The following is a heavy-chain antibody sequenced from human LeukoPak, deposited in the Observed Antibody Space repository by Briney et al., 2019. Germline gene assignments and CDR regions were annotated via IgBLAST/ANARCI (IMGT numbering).Heavy chain of an antibody. D-gene: IGHD1-20*01. CDR1: GYTFTSYG. J-gene: IGHJ4*02. CDR3: ARDTRYNYPYYFDY. Sequence: ASVKVSCKASGYTFTSYGISWVRQAPGQGLEWMGWISAYNGNTNYAQKLQGRVTMTTDTSTSTAYMELRSLRSDDTAVYYCARDTRYNYPYYFDYWGQGTLVTVSS. V-gene: IGHV1-18*01. CDR2: ISAYNGNT.